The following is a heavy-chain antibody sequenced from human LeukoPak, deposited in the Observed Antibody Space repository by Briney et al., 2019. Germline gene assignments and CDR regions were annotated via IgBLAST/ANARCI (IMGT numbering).Heavy chain of an antibody. CDR2: INPNSGGT. D-gene: IGHD3-16*02. CDR3: ARDQIMIKFGGVIDDY. Sequence: ASVKVSCKASGYTFTGYYMHWVRQAPGQGLEWMGRINPNSGGTNYAQKFQGRVTTTRDTSISTAYMELSRLRSDDTAVYYCARDQIMIKFGGVIDDYWGQGTLVTVSS. V-gene: IGHV1-2*06. CDR1: GYTFTGYY. J-gene: IGHJ4*02.